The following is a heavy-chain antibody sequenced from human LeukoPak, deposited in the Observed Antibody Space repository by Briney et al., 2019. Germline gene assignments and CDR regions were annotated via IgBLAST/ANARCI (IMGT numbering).Heavy chain of an antibody. J-gene: IGHJ4*02. CDR1: GFTFSNAW. CDR2: IKSKTDGGTT. V-gene: IGHV3-15*01. D-gene: IGHD6-13*01. Sequence: PGGSLRLSCAASGFTFSNAWMSWVRQAPGKGLEWVGRIKSKTDGGTTDYAAPVKGRFTISRDDSKNTLYLQMNSLKTEDTAEYYCTTYGSSWYSPYYFDYWGRGTLVTVSS. CDR3: TTYGSSWYSPYYFDY.